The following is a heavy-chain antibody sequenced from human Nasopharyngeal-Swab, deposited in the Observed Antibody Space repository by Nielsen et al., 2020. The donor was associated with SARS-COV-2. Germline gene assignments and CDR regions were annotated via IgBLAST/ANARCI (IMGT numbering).Heavy chain of an antibody. V-gene: IGHV3-23*01. J-gene: IGHJ4*02. CDR2: ISGSGGST. CDR3: AKDHRSREDYYGSGSYYHYYFDY. Sequence: GESLKISCAASGFTFSSYAMSWVRQAPGKGLEWVSAISGSGGSTYYADSVKGRFTISRDNSKNTLYLQMNSLRAEDTAVYYCAKDHRSREDYYGSGSYYHYYFDYWGQGTLVTVSS. CDR1: GFTFSSYA. D-gene: IGHD3-10*01.